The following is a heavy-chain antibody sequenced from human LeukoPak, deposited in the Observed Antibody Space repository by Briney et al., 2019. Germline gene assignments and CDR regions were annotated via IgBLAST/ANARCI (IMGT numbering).Heavy chain of an antibody. D-gene: IGHD3-9*01. CDR1: GFTFSNYG. Sequence: GGSLRLSCVTSGFTFSNYGMHWVRQVPGKGLEWVAVISHDARSNFHVDSVKGRFTISRDNSKNTLYLQMNSLRAEDTAVYYCAKDIRYFDWLDAYDYWGQGTLVTVSS. CDR3: AKDIRYFDWLDAYDY. V-gene: IGHV3-30*05. J-gene: IGHJ4*02. CDR2: ISHDARSN.